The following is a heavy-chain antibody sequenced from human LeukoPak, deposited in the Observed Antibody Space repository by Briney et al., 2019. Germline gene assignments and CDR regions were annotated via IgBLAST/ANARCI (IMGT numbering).Heavy chain of an antibody. CDR2: ISGSGGST. CDR3: AKVAGYSSSWARIFDI. Sequence: GGSLRLSCAASGFTFSSYAMSWVRQAPGKGLEWVSAISGSGGSTYYADSVKGRFTISRDNSKNTLYLQMNSLRAEDTAVYYCAKVAGYSSSWARIFDIWGQGTMVTVSS. V-gene: IGHV3-23*01. J-gene: IGHJ3*02. D-gene: IGHD6-13*01. CDR1: GFTFSSYA.